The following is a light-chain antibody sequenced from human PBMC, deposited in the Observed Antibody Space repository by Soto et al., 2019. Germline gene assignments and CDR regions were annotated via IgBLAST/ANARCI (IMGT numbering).Light chain of an antibody. CDR3: QQYNSYPLT. J-gene: IGKJ4*01. CDR2: DAS. CDR1: QSISSW. Sequence: DIQMTQSPSTLSASVGDSVTITCRASQSISSWLAWYQQKPGKAPKLLIFDASSLESGVPSRFSGSGSGTEFTLTISSLQPDDFATYYCQQYNSYPLTFGGGTKVDIK. V-gene: IGKV1-5*01.